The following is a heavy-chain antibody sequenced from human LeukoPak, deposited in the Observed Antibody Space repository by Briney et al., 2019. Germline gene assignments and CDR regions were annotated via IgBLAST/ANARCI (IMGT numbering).Heavy chain of an antibody. CDR3: ARGLRTRYYGSGSYVFDY. CDR2: INHSGST. V-gene: IGHV4-34*01. Sequence: SETLSLTCTVSGGSFSSYYWSWIRQPPGKGLEWIGEINHSGSTNYNPSLKSRVTISVDTSKNQFSLKLSSVTAADTAVYYCARGLRTRYYGSGSYVFDYWGQGTLVTVSS. CDR1: GGSFSSYY. D-gene: IGHD3-10*01. J-gene: IGHJ4*02.